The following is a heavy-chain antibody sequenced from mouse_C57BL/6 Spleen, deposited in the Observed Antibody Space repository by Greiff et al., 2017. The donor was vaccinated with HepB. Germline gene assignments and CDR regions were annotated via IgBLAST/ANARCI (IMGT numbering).Heavy chain of an antibody. J-gene: IGHJ2*01. D-gene: IGHD1-1*01. Sequence: VQLQQSGAELARPGASVKMSCKASGYTFTSYTMHWVKQRPGQGLEWIGYINPSSGYTKYNQKFKDKATLTADKSSSTAYMQLSSLTSEDSAVYDCASQRSSYRTDYWGQGTTLTVSS. CDR2: INPSSGYT. CDR3: ASQRSSYRTDY. V-gene: IGHV1-4*01. CDR1: GYTFTSYT.